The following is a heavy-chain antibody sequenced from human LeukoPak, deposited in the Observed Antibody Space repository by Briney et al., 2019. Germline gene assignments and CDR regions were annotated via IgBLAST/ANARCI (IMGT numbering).Heavy chain of an antibody. CDR1: GFTFSSYA. CDR3: AKGGKYYYDSSGYYFPGPGYY. J-gene: IGHJ4*02. Sequence: GGSLRLSCAASGFTFSSYAMSWVRQAPGKGLEWVSAISGSGGSTYYADSVRGRFTISGDNSKNTLYLQMNSLRAEDTAVYYCAKGGKYYYDSSGYYFPGPGYYWGQGTLVTVSS. V-gene: IGHV3-23*01. D-gene: IGHD3-22*01. CDR2: ISGSGGST.